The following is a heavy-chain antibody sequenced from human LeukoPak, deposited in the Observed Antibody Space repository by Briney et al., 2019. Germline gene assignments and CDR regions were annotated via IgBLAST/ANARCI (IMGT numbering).Heavy chain of an antibody. CDR1: GYTFTSYY. D-gene: IGHD3-22*01. CDR2: INPIGGST. CDR3: ARRYYDTRGGLGY. V-gene: IGHV1-46*01. Sequence: GASVKVSCKASGYTFTSYYMHWVRQAPGQGLEWMGIINPIGGSTSYAQKFQGRVTMTRDMSTSTVYMELSSLRSEDTAVYYCARRYYDTRGGLGYWGQGTLVTVSS. J-gene: IGHJ4*02.